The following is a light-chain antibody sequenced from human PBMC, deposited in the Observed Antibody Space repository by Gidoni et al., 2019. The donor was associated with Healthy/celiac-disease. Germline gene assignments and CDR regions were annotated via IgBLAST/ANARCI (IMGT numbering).Light chain of an antibody. CDR1: QSISSY. CDR3: QQSYSTPLT. J-gene: IGKJ4*01. V-gene: IGKV1-39*01. Sequence: DIPMTHSPSSLSASVGDRVTITFRASQSISSYLNCYQQKPGKAPKLLIYAASSLQSGVPSRFSGSGSGTAFTLTISSLQPEDFATYYCQQSYSTPLTFGGGTKAEI. CDR2: AAS.